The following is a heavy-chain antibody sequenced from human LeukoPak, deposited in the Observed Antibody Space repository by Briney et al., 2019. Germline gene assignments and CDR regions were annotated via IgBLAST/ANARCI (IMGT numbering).Heavy chain of an antibody. CDR1: GFTFSSYG. D-gene: IGHD2-2*01. V-gene: IGHV3-30*03. Sequence: GGSLRLSCAASGFTFSSYGMHWVRQAPGKGLEWVAIISYDGNNKYYADSVKGRFTISRDNSKNTLYLQMNSLRVEDTAVYYCARPPPSCSSTSCYQQYWGQGTLVTVSS. J-gene: IGHJ4*02. CDR2: ISYDGNNK. CDR3: ARPPPSCSSTSCYQQY.